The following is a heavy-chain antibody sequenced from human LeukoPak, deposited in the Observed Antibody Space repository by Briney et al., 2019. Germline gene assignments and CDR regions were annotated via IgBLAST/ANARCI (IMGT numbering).Heavy chain of an antibody. CDR3: AREPIQLWLRGAFDI. CDR2: ISSSSSYT. V-gene: IGHV3-11*05. Sequence: GGSLRLSCAAPGFTFSDYYMSWIRQAPGKGLEWVSYISSSSSYTNYADPVKGRFTISRDNAKNSLYLQMNSLRAEDTAVYYCAREPIQLWLRGAFDIWGQGTMVTVSS. D-gene: IGHD5-18*01. CDR1: GFTFSDYY. J-gene: IGHJ3*02.